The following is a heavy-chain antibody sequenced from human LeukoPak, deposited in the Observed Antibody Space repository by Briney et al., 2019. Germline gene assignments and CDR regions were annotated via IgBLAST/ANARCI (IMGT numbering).Heavy chain of an antibody. CDR3: ARDREEPRDYYGSGSYLDY. Sequence: SVKVSCKASGGTFSSYAISWVRQAPGQGLEWMGGIIPIFGAANYAQKFQGRVTITTDESTSTAYMELSSLRSEGTAVYYCARDREEPRDYYGSGSYLDYWGQGTLVPSPQ. CDR2: IIPIFGAA. CDR1: GGTFSSYA. D-gene: IGHD3-10*01. V-gene: IGHV1-69*05. J-gene: IGHJ4*02.